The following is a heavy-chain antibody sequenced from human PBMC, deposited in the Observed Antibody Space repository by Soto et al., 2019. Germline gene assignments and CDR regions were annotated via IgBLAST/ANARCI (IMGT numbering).Heavy chain of an antibody. CDR3: TREGSAPYYYYGMDA. CDR1: GDTFTTYG. D-gene: IGHD3-10*01. J-gene: IGHJ6*02. V-gene: IGHV1-18*01. CDR2: INTHNGNT. Sequence: ASVKVCCKASGDTFTTYGISWVRQAPGQGLEWLGWINTHNGNTNYAQNLQGRVIMTADTSTSTAYMELRSLRSDDTAIYYCTREGSAPYYYYGMDAWGQGTTVTVSS.